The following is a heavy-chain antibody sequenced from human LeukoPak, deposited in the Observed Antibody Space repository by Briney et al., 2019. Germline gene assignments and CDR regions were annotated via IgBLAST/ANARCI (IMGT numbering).Heavy chain of an antibody. J-gene: IGHJ4*02. Sequence: PGGSLRLSCAASGFTFSSYAMHWVRQAPGKGLEWVAVISYDGSNKYYADSVKGRFTISRDNSKNTLYLQMNSLRAEDTAVYYCAREGGYCSSTSCPNYFDYWGQGTLVTVSS. V-gene: IGHV3-30*04. CDR1: GFTFSSYA. CDR3: AREGGYCSSTSCPNYFDY. CDR2: ISYDGSNK. D-gene: IGHD2-2*01.